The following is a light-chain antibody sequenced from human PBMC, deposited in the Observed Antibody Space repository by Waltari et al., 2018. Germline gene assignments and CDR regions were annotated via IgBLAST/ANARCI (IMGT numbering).Light chain of an antibody. CDR2: ETN. J-gene: IGLJ3*02. CDR1: PSTVGGND. V-gene: IGLV1-51*02. CDR3: GTWDSSLGVWL. Sequence: QSVLTQPPSVSAAAGQKVTIPCSGRPSTVGGNDVFWYRQVPGTAPKLLIYETNRRPTGTPDRFSASKSGTSATLGITGLQPGDEAEYYCGTWDSSLGVWLFGGGTRLTVL.